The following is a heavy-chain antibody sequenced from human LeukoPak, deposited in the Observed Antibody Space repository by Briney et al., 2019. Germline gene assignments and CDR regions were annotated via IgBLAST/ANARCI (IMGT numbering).Heavy chain of an antibody. CDR1: GFTVSSNY. D-gene: IGHD3-3*02. J-gene: IGHJ5*02. V-gene: IGHV3-53*01. CDR2: IYSGGST. CDR3: ARGGAIFPNWFDP. Sequence: GGSLRLSCAASGFTVSSNYMSWVRQAPGKGLEWVSVIYSGGSTYYADSVKGRFTISRDNSKNTLYLQMNSLRAEDTAVYYCARGGAIFPNWFDPWGQGTLVTVSS.